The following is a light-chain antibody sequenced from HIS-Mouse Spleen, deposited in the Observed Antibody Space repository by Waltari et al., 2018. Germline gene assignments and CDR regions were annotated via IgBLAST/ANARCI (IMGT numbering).Light chain of an antibody. V-gene: IGLV5-45*02. CDR2: YKSDSDK. CDR1: SGINVGTYR. CDR3: MIWHSSAWV. J-gene: IGLJ3*02. Sequence: QAVLTQPSSLSASPGASASLTCPLRSGINVGTYRIYWHQQNPGSPPQYPLRYKSDSDKQQGSGVPSRFSGSKDASANAGILLISGLQSEDEADYYCMIWHSSAWVFGGGTKLTVL.